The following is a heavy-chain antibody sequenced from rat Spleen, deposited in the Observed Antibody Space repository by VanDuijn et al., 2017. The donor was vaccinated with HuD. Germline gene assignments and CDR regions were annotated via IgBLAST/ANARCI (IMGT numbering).Heavy chain of an antibody. Sequence: EVQLVESDGGLVQPGRSLKLSCAASGFTFSDYTMAWVRQAPKEGLEWVATIVYDGSSTYYRDSVKGRFTISRDNAKSTLYLQMDSLRSEDTATYYCTTAPSAATPGWFAYWGQGTLVTVSS. V-gene: IGHV5S10*01. J-gene: IGHJ3*01. D-gene: IGHD1-2*01. CDR3: TTAPSAATPGWFAY. CDR2: IVYDGSST. CDR1: GFTFSDYT.